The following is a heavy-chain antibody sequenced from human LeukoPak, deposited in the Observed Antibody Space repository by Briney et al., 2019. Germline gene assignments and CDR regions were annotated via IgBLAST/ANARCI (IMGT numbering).Heavy chain of an antibody. D-gene: IGHD6-13*01. CDR3: ARDSRPIFEWQQLGGDY. Sequence: ASVKVSCKASGGTFSSYAISWVRQAPGQGLEWMGWINPNSGGTNYAQKFQGRVTMTRDTSISTAHMELSRLRSDDTAVYYCARDSRPIFEWQQLGGDYWGQGTLVTVSS. J-gene: IGHJ4*02. V-gene: IGHV1-2*02. CDR1: GGTFSSYA. CDR2: INPNSGGT.